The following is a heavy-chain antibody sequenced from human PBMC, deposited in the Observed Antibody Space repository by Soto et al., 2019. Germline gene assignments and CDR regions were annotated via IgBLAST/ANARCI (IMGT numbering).Heavy chain of an antibody. J-gene: IGHJ4*02. CDR3: AKDLWGLIVATMSIDY. Sequence: GGSLRLSCAASGFTFSSYAMSWVHQAPGKGLEWVSAISGSGGSTYYADSVKGRFTISRDNSKNTLYLQMNSLRAEDTAVYYCAKDLWGLIVATMSIDYWGQGTLVTVSS. CDR2: ISGSGGST. CDR1: GFTFSSYA. D-gene: IGHD5-12*01. V-gene: IGHV3-23*01.